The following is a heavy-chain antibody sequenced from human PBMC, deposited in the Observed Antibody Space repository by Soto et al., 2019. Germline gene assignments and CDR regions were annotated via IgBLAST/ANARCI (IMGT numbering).Heavy chain of an antibody. J-gene: IGHJ4*02. CDR3: AKDRLTGTYGPYYFDY. CDR1: GFTFSSYG. CDR2: ISYDGSNK. V-gene: IGHV3-30*18. Sequence: GGSLRLSCAASGFTFSSYGMHWVRQAPGKGLEWVAVISYDGSNKYYADSVKGRFTISRDNSKNTLYLQMNSLRAEDTAVYYCAKDRLTGTYGPYYFDYWGQGTLVTVSS. D-gene: IGHD1-20*01.